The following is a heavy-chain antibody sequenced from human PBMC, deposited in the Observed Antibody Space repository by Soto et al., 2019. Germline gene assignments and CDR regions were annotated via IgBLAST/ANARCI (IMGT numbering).Heavy chain of an antibody. CDR3: ARESYSNSMLGYYYYYMDV. CDR2: ISAYNGNT. V-gene: IGHV1-18*01. D-gene: IGHD4-4*01. Sequence: QVQLVQSGAEVKKPGASVKVSCKASGYTFTSYGITWVRQAPGQGLEWMGWISAYNGNTNYAQKLQGRVTMTTDTSTSTAYMELRSLRSDDTAVYYCARESYSNSMLGYYYYYMDVWGKGTTVTVSS. CDR1: GYTFTSYG. J-gene: IGHJ6*03.